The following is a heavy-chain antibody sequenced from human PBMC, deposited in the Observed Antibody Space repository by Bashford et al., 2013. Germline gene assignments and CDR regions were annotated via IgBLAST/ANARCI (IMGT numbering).Heavy chain of an antibody. CDR3: ARDLHYWTSMDV. J-gene: IGHJ6*02. Sequence: GSLRLSCAASGFIFDNFAMSWVRQAPGKGLEWVSAISGSSGSTYYTDSVKGRFTISRDNSKNTLYLQMNSLRAEDAAVYFCARDLHYWTSMDVWAKGPRSPSP. CDR1: GFIFDNFA. V-gene: IGHV3-23*01. D-gene: IGHD3-3*02. CDR2: ISGSSGST.